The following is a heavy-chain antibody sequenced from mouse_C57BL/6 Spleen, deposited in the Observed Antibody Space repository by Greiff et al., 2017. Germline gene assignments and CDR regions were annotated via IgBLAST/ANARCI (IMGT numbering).Heavy chain of an antibody. Sequence: DVHLVESGGGLVKPGGSLKLSCAASGFTFSSYAMSWVRQTPEKRLEWVATISDGGSYTYYPDNVKGRFTISRDNAKNNLYLQMSHLKSEDTAMYYCARDDYGSSWYYFDYWGQGTTLTVSS. CDR2: ISDGGSYT. D-gene: IGHD1-1*01. CDR3: ARDDYGSSWYYFDY. V-gene: IGHV5-4*01. CDR1: GFTFSSYA. J-gene: IGHJ2*01.